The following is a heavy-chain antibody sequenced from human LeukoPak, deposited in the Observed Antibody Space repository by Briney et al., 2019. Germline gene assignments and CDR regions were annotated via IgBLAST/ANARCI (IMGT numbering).Heavy chain of an antibody. D-gene: IGHD3-22*01. V-gene: IGHV3-23*01. CDR3: AKDFYRYYDSSGYYFHYFDY. J-gene: IGHJ4*02. CDR2: ISGSGSST. CDR1: GFTFSSYA. Sequence: GGSLRLSCAASGFTFSSYALSWVRQAPGKGLEWVSSISGSGSSTYYADSVKGRFTISRDNSKNTLYLQMNSLRAEDTAVYYCAKDFYRYYDSSGYYFHYFDYWGQGTLVTVSS.